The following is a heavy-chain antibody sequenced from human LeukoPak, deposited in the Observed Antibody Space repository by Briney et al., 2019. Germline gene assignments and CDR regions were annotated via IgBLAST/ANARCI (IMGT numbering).Heavy chain of an antibody. Sequence: SETLSLTCAVYGGSFSGYYWSWIRQPPGKGLEWIGEINHSGSTNYNPSLKSRVTISVDTSKNQFSLKLSSVTAADTAVYYCARGQGVEMATMGDAFDIWGQGTMVTVSS. CDR1: GGSFSGYY. D-gene: IGHD5-24*01. V-gene: IGHV4-34*01. J-gene: IGHJ3*02. CDR2: INHSGST. CDR3: ARGQGVEMATMGDAFDI.